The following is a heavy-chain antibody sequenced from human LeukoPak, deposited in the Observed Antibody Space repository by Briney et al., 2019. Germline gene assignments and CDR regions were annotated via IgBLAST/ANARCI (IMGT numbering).Heavy chain of an antibody. CDR3: ARDRWRGSSWYAKVFDI. V-gene: IGHV1-18*01. J-gene: IGHJ3*02. Sequence: ASVKVSCKASGYTFTSYGISWVRQAPGQGLEWMGWISAYNGNTNYAQKLQGRVTMTTDTSTSTAYMELRSLRSDDTAVYYCARDRWRGSSWYAKVFDIWGQGTMVTVSS. CDR2: ISAYNGNT. CDR1: GYTFTSYG. D-gene: IGHD6-13*01.